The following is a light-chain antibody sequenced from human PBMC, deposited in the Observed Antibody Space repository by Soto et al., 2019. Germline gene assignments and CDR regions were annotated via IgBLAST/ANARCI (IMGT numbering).Light chain of an antibody. CDR3: SSYACINNLGV. V-gene: IGLV2-8*01. Sequence: QSVLTQPPSASGSPGQSVTISCTGTSSDVGGYKYVSWYQQHPGKAPKLMIFEVNKRPSGVPDRFSGSKSGNTASLTVSGLQADDEDDYYCSSYACINNLGVFGTGTKVTVL. CDR1: SSDVGGYKY. J-gene: IGLJ1*01. CDR2: EVN.